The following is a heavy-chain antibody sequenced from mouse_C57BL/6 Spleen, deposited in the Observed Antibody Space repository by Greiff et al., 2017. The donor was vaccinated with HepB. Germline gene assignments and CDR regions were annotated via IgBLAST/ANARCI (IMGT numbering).Heavy chain of an antibody. D-gene: IGHD1-1*01. CDR1: GYTFTSYW. V-gene: IGHV1-52*01. J-gene: IGHJ2*01. CDR2: IDPSDSDT. CDR3: ARSVVLRWDY. Sequence: VQLQQPGAELVRPGSSVKLSCKASGYTFTSYWMPWVKQRPIQGLEWIGNIDPSDSDTHYNQKFKDKTTLTVDKSSSTAYMQLSSLTSEDSAVYCCARSVVLRWDYWGQGTTLTVSS.